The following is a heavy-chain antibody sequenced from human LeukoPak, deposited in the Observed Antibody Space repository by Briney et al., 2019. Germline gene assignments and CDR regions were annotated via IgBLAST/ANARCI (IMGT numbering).Heavy chain of an antibody. Sequence: PGGSLRLSCAASGFTFTNYAMNWARQAPGKGLEWVSAINSGGGTYYAVSVKGRFNISRENSKNTVYLQMHSLRVEDTAVYYCAKDRGNYPYYFDFWGQGTVVTVSS. CDR2: INSGGGT. CDR3: AKDRGNYPYYFDF. J-gene: IGHJ4*02. D-gene: IGHD1-26*01. V-gene: IGHV3-23*01. CDR1: GFTFTNYA.